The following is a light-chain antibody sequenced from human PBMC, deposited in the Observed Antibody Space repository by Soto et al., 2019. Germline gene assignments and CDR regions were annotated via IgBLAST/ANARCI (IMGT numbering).Light chain of an antibody. J-gene: IGKJ2*01. V-gene: IGKV3-11*01. CDR3: QQRDIWPYT. CDR2: DAP. CDR1: RTVFNF. Sequence: EIALTQSPATLSLFPGERATLSCRANRTVFNFLIWYQQKPGQAPRRLIYDAPNSATDIPARFSGTGSGTDFRLTISSLEPEDFALYFCQQRDIWPYTFGPGTKLEIK.